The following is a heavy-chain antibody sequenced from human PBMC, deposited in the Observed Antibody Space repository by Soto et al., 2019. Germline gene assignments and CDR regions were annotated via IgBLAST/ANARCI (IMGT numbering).Heavy chain of an antibody. CDR1: GFTFSSYA. CDR2: ISGSGGST. CDR3: ASCAARYYGSGTQYYYGMDV. J-gene: IGHJ6*02. V-gene: IGHV3-23*01. D-gene: IGHD3-10*01. Sequence: GGSLSLSCAASGFTFSSYAMSLVRPAPGKGLEWVSAISGSGGSTYYADSVKGRFTISRDNSKNTLYLQMNSLRAEDTAVYYCASCAARYYGSGTQYYYGMDVWGQGTTVTFS.